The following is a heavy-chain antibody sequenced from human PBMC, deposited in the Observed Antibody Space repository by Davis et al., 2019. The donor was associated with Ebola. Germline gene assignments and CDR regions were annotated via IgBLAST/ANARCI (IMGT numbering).Heavy chain of an antibody. V-gene: IGHV1-18*01. CDR1: GYTFTSYG. D-gene: IGHD6-19*01. Sequence: ASVKVSCKASGYTFTSYGISWVRQAPGQGLEWMGWISAYNGNTNYAQKLQGRVTMTRDTSTSTVYMELSSLRSEDTAVYYCARGAVAAPYGMDVWGQGTTVTVSS. CDR3: ARGAVAAPYGMDV. CDR2: ISAYNGNT. J-gene: IGHJ6*02.